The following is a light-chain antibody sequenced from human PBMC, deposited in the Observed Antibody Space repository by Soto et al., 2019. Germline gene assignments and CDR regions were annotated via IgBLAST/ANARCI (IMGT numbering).Light chain of an antibody. V-gene: IGKV1-39*01. Sequence: DIQMTQSPSSLSASVGDRVTITCRASESIGSYLNWYQQKPGKASKVLIYAASSLQCGVPSRFSGSGSGTDFTLTISSLHPEDFSSYNCQQSYTLWTFGQGTKVEIK. CDR2: AAS. CDR1: ESIGSY. J-gene: IGKJ1*01. CDR3: QQSYTLWT.